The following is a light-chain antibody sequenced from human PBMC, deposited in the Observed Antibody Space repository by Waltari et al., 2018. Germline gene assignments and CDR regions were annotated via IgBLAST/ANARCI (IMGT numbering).Light chain of an antibody. V-gene: IGLV2-11*01. CDR2: DVT. CDR3: SSYAGTNTLV. Sequence: QAALTQPRSVSGSPGQSVAISCTGTSSDIGSYNYVSWYQQHPGTAPKLVIYDVTKRPSGVSDRFSGSKSGNTASLTISGLQAEDEADYYCSSYAGTNTLVVGGGTRLTVL. CDR1: SSDIGSYNY. J-gene: IGLJ2*01.